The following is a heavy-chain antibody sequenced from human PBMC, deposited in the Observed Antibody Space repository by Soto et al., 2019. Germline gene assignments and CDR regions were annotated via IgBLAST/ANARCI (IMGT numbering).Heavy chain of an antibody. CDR1: GFTFSSYA. CDR3: ARRGSGSYYDY. J-gene: IGHJ4*02. CDR2: ISGSGDST. V-gene: IGHV3-23*01. D-gene: IGHD1-26*01. Sequence: EVQLLESGGGLVQPGGSLRLSCAASGFTFSSYAMRWVPQAPVKGLEWVSAISGSGDSTYYADPVKGRFTTPRDNSKNTLYLQMNSLTAEATAVYYWARRGSGSYYDYWGQGTRVTVSS.